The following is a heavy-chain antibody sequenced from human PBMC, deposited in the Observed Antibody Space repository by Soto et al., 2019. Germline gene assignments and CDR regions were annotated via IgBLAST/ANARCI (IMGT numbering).Heavy chain of an antibody. D-gene: IGHD5-12*01. J-gene: IGHJ4*02. CDR2: GNSRGST. V-gene: IGHV4-39*01. CDR1: GGSVTSNSNY. CDR3: ARQEWLRWGLDN. Sequence: QLQLQESGPGLVKPSETLSLTCSVSGGSVTSNSNYWGWIRQPPGKGLEWIGSGNSRGSTYSNPSLKSRVTISVDTTKNQFSLQLTSVTAADPAVYYCARQEWLRWGLDNWGQGILVTVSS.